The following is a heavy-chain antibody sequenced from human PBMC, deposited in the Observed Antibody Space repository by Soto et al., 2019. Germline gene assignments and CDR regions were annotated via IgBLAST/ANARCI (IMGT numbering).Heavy chain of an antibody. CDR2: IYYSGST. V-gene: IGHV4-31*03. D-gene: IGHD5-18*01. Sequence: QVQLQESGPGLVKPSQTLSLTCTVSGDSISSGANYWNWIRQHPGKGLEWIGYIYYSGSTYYNPSLKSRVTISVDTSKNQFSLKLSSETAADTAVYYCARLYSYGYADYWGQGTLVTVSS. J-gene: IGHJ4*02. CDR1: GDSISSGANY. CDR3: ARLYSYGYADY.